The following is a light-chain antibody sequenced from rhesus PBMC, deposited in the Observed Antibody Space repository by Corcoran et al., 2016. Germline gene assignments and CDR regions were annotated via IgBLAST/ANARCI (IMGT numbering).Light chain of an antibody. Sequence: DIQMTHSPSSLSASVGERVMISCRASEGTSDWLAWSQQIPGKAPKLLIYKASTLQSGVPSRFSGSGAGTEITPTISHLQPEDFATYYCQQYNSPPFTFGGRTKVEI. V-gene: IGKV1-21*01. J-gene: IGKJ4*01. CDR2: KAS. CDR3: QQYNSPPFT. CDR1: EGTSDW.